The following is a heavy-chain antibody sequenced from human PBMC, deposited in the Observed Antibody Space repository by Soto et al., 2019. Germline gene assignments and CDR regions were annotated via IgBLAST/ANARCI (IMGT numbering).Heavy chain of an antibody. D-gene: IGHD3-3*01. CDR3: ARDGELLFFLPGD. CDR2: INPSGGST. Sequence: QVQLVQSGAEVQKPGASVKVSCKASGYTFTNYHMHWVRQAPGQVLQWMGLINPSGGSTTYAQKFQGRVIMSRDKSTNTVYMELSSLRSEDTAVYYCARDGELLFFLPGDWGQGTLVTVSS. J-gene: IGHJ4*02. V-gene: IGHV1-46*01. CDR1: GYTFTNYH.